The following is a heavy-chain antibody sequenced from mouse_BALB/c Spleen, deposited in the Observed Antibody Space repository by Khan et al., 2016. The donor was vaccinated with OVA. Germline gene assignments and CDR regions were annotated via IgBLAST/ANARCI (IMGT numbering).Heavy chain of an antibody. Sequence: QVQLKQSGPGLVAPSQSLSITCTVSGFSLTSYGVHWVRQPPGKGLEWLGVIWAGGSTNYNSALMSRLSISKDNSKSQVFLKRNSLQTDDTAMNYWDRLEEIWGKGTTRTGSS. CDR3: DRLEEI. J-gene: IGHJ2*01. V-gene: IGHV2-9*02. CDR1: GFSLTSYG. CDR2: IWAGGST.